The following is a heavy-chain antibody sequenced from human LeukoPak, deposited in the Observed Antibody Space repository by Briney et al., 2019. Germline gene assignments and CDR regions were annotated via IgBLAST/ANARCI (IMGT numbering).Heavy chain of an antibody. V-gene: IGHV3-74*01. CDR2: INSDGSST. CDR1: GFTFSSYW. D-gene: IGHD3-9*01. Sequence: GGSLRLSCAASGFTFSSYWMHWVRQAPGKGLVWVSRINSDGSSTSYADSVKSRFTISRDNAKNTLYLQMNSLRAEDTAVYYCASRILTGYPSDYWGQGTLVTVSS. CDR3: ASRILTGYPSDY. J-gene: IGHJ4*02.